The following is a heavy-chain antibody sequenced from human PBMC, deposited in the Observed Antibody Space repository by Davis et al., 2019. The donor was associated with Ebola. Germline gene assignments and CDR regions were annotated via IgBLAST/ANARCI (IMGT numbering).Heavy chain of an antibody. CDR2: INHSGST. D-gene: IGHD6-13*01. V-gene: IGHV4-34*01. Sequence: GSLRLSCAVYGGSFSGYYWSWIRQPPGKGLEWIGEINHSGSTNYNPSLKSRVTISVDTSKNQFSLKLSSVTAADTAVYYCARDRGFIAAAGDDAFDIWGQGTMVTVSS. CDR3: ARDRGFIAAAGDDAFDI. J-gene: IGHJ3*02. CDR1: GGSFSGYY.